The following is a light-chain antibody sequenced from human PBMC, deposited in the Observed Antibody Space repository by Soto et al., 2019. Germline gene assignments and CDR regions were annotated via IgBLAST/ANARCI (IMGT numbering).Light chain of an antibody. CDR2: GAS. V-gene: IGKV3-15*01. Sequence: IEMTQSPATLSVSPGERATLSCRASQSVSSNLVWYQQKPGQAPRLLIYGASTRVTGSPARFSGSGSGTEFTLTISSLQSEDFAVYYCQQYHNWWTFGQGTKVDI. CDR1: QSVSSN. J-gene: IGKJ1*01. CDR3: QQYHNWWT.